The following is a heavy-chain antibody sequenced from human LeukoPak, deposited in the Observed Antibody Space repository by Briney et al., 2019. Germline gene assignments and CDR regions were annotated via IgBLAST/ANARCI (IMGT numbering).Heavy chain of an antibody. CDR3: ARDSSGWYTPDY. V-gene: IGHV3-53*01. J-gene: IGHJ4*02. CDR1: GFTVSTNY. CDR2: FYSGGNT. D-gene: IGHD6-19*01. Sequence: AGGSLRLSCVASGFTVSTNYMSWVRQAPGKGLEWVSVFYSGGNTYYAGLVKGRFTISRDNAKNSLYLQMNSLRAEDTAVYYCARDSSGWYTPDYWGQGTLVTVSS.